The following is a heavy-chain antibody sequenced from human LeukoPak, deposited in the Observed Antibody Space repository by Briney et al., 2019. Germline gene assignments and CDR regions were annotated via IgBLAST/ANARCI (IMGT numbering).Heavy chain of an antibody. V-gene: IGHV5-51*01. J-gene: IGHJ4*02. CDR1: GYRFTSYW. CDR3: ARDTGYSSGWYESGLDY. D-gene: IGHD6-19*01. CDR2: IYPGDSDT. Sequence: GESLEISFKGSGYRFTSYWIGWVRPMPGKGLEWMGIIYPGDSDTRYSPSFQGQVTISADKSISTAYLQWSSLKASDTAMYYCARDTGYSSGWYESGLDYWGQGTLVTVSS.